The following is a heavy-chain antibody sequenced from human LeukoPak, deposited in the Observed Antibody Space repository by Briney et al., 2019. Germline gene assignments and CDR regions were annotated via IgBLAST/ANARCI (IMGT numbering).Heavy chain of an antibody. Sequence: GGSLRLSCAASGFTFEDFGMSWVRQVPGKGLECVSGINWSGDSIHYADSVKGRFTISRDNAKNSLYLQMNSLRAEDTAVYYCARVYLGAFDIWGQGTMVTVSS. CDR1: GFTFEDFG. CDR3: ARVYLGAFDI. V-gene: IGHV3-20*04. J-gene: IGHJ3*02. CDR2: INWSGDSI.